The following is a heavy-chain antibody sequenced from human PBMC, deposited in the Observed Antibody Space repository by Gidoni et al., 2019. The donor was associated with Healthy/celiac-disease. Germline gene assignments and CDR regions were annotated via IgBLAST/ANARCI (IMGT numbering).Heavy chain of an antibody. V-gene: IGHV3-7*03. J-gene: IGHJ4*02. Sequence: EVQLVESGGGFVQPGGSLRLSCAASGFTFSSYWMSWVRQPPGKGLEWVDNIKQDGSEKYYVAYVKGRFTISRDNAKNLRYLQMNRLRAEDTAVYYCARVVSSSSSGGDFDYWGQGTLVTVSS. D-gene: IGHD6-6*01. CDR2: IKQDGSEK. CDR1: GFTFSSYW. CDR3: ARVVSSSSSGGDFDY.